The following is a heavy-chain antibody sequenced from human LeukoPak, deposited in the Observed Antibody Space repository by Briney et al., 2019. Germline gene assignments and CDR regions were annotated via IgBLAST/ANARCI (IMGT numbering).Heavy chain of an antibody. CDR1: GFTFRSYW. J-gene: IGHJ4*02. Sequence: GGSLRLSCAASGFTFRSYWMSWVRQAPGKGLERVANIKPDGSEKYDADSVKGRFTISRDNAKKTLYLQMNSLRAEDTAVYYCARDQAPDYDSKPEYIDYWGQGTLVTVSS. CDR2: IKPDGSEK. V-gene: IGHV3-7*01. D-gene: IGHD3-22*01. CDR3: ARDQAPDYDSKPEYIDY.